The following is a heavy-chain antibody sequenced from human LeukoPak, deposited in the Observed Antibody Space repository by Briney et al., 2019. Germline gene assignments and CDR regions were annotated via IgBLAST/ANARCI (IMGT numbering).Heavy chain of an antibody. CDR2: IYYSGST. D-gene: IGHD1-26*01. CDR3: ARGVVGRKGGFDP. Sequence: PSETLSLTCTVPGGSISSYYWSWIRQPPGKGLEWIGYIYYSGSTNYNPSLKSRVTISVDTSKNQFSLKLSSVTAADTAVYYCARGVVGRKGGFDPWGQGTLVTVSS. J-gene: IGHJ5*02. V-gene: IGHV4-59*01. CDR1: GGSISSYY.